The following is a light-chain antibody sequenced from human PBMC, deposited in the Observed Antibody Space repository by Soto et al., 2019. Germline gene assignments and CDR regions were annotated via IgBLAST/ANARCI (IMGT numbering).Light chain of an antibody. CDR1: QTVNNNY. CDR2: GAS. Sequence: EIVLTQPPGPLSVSPGDRVTLSCRASQTVNNNYLAWYQQKPGQAPRLLIYGASTPATGNPARFSGSGSGTHFTLTVSRLEPEDFAVYYCQQYGGSAPWTFGPGTKVDMK. V-gene: IGKV3-20*01. CDR3: QQYGGSAPWT. J-gene: IGKJ1*01.